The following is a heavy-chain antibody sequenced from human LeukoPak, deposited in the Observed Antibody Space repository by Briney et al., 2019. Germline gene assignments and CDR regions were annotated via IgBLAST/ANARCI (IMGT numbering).Heavy chain of an antibody. CDR1: GFTFSRYS. J-gene: IGHJ4*02. V-gene: IGHV3-48*01. D-gene: IGHD2-2*01. CDR3: ARDSYCSSTSCPLSYFDY. CDR2: ISSSSSTI. Sequence: GGSLRLSCAASGFTFSRYSMNWVRQAPGKGLEWVSYISSSSSTIYYADSVKGRFTISRDNAKNSLYLQMNSLRAEDTAVYYCARDSYCSSTSCPLSYFDYWGQGTLVTVSS.